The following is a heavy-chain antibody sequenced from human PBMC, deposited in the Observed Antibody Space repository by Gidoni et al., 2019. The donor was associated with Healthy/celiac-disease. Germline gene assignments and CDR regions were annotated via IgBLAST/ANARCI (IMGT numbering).Heavy chain of an antibody. Sequence: EVQLVESGGGLVKPGGSLRLSCAASGFTFSNAWMSWVRQAPGKGLEWVGRIKSKTDGGTTDYAAPVKGRFTISRDDSKNTLYLQMNSLKTEDTAVYYCTTYPTAYYYGSTFTLNDYWGQGTLVTVSS. CDR1: GFTFSNAW. CDR2: IKSKTDGGTT. V-gene: IGHV3-15*01. J-gene: IGHJ4*02. D-gene: IGHD3-10*01. CDR3: TTYPTAYYYGSTFTLNDY.